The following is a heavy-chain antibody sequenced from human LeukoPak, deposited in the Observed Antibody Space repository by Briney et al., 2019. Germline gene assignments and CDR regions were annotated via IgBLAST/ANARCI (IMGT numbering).Heavy chain of an antibody. J-gene: IGHJ4*02. V-gene: IGHV3-7*02. CDR3: ARPPVPNIAMVAFDY. CDR1: GFTFSNYW. CDR2: INQDGSEK. Sequence: GGSLRLSCAASGFTFSNYWMTWVRQAPGKGLEWVANINQDGSEKCYVDSVKGRFTISRDNAKNSLYLQMNSLGAEDTAVYYCARPPVPNIAMVAFDYWGQGILVTVSS. D-gene: IGHD5-18*01.